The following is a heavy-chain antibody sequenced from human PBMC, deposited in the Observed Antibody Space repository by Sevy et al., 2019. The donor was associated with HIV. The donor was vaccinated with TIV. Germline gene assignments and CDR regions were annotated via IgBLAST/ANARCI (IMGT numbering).Heavy chain of an antibody. CDR1: GFTFSSYG. CDR2: ISYDGSNK. V-gene: IGHV3-30*18. J-gene: IGHJ6*02. CDR3: AKDYHYYGSGSYLNYYYYYGMDV. D-gene: IGHD3-10*01. Sequence: GGSLRLSCAASGFTFSSYGMHWVRQAPGKGLEWVAVISYDGSNKYYADSVKGRFTISRDNSKNRLYLQMNSRRAEDTAVYYCAKDYHYYGSGSYLNYYYYYGMDVWGQGTTVTVSS.